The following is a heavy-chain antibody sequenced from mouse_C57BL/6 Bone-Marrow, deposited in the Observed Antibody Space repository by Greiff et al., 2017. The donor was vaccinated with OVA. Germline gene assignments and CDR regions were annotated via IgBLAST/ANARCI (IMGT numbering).Heavy chain of an antibody. Sequence: EVKLQESGPGLVKPSQSLSLTCSVTGYSITSGYYWNWIRQFPGNKLEWMGYISYDGSNNYNPSLKNRISITRDTSKNQFFLKLNSVTTEDTATYYCAREGFAWFAYWGQGTLVTVSA. CDR1: GYSITSGYY. CDR2: ISYDGSN. J-gene: IGHJ3*01. V-gene: IGHV3-6*01. CDR3: AREGFAWFAY.